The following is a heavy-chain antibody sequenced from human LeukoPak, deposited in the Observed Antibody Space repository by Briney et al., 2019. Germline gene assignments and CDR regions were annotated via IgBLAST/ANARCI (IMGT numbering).Heavy chain of an antibody. CDR1: GGSINSYY. CDR3: ARGGKATVVTL. J-gene: IGHJ4*02. D-gene: IGHD4-23*01. Sequence: SETLSLTCTVSGGSINSYYWSWIRQPAGKGLEWIGRIYSSGSTNYNPSLKSRVSMSVDTSKNQFSLKLTSVTAADTAVYYCARGGKATVVTLWGQGILVTVSS. CDR2: IYSSGST. V-gene: IGHV4-4*07.